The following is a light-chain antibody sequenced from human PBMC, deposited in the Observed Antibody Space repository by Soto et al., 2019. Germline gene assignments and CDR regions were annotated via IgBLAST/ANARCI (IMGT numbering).Light chain of an antibody. CDR3: QSYDSSLTTFV. CDR1: TSNIGSNH. CDR2: RDN. J-gene: IGLJ1*01. Sequence: QSVLTQPPSASGTPGQRVTISCSGSTSNIGSNHVYWYQQLPGAAPKLLIFRDNQRPSGVPDRFSGSKSGTSASLAITGLQPEDEADYYCQSYDSSLTTFVFGTGTKVTVL. V-gene: IGLV1-47*01.